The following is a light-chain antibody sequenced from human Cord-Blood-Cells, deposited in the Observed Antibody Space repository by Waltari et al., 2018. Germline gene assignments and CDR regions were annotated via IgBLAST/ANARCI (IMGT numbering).Light chain of an antibody. CDR2: GAS. J-gene: IGKJ1*01. CDR3: QQYNNWPPWT. CDR1: QRVSSN. Sequence: EIVMTQSPAPLSVSPGERATISCRASQRVSSNLAWYQQKPGQAPRLLIYGASTRATGIPARFSGSGSGTEFTLTISSLQSEDFAVYYCQQYNNWPPWTFGQGTKVEIK. V-gene: IGKV3-15*01.